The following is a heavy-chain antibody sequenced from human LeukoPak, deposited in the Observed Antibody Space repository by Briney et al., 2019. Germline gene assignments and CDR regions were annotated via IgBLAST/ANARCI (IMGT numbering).Heavy chain of an antibody. Sequence: ASVKVSCKASGYTFTSYDINWVRQATGQGLEWMGWMNPNSGNTGYAQKFQGRVTMTRNTSISTAYMELSSLRSEDTAVYYCARLFDYVWGSYLPWGQGTLVTVSS. D-gene: IGHD3-16*02. CDR1: GYTFTSYD. CDR2: MNPNSGNT. J-gene: IGHJ5*02. V-gene: IGHV1-8*01. CDR3: ARLFDYVWGSYLP.